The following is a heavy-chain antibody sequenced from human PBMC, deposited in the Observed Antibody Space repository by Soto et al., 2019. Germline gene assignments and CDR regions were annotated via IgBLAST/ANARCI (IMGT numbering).Heavy chain of an antibody. J-gene: IGHJ6*02. D-gene: IGHD2-2*01. Sequence: ASVKVSCKASGYTFTSYYMHWVRQAPGQGLEWMGIINPSGGSTSYAQKFQGRVTMTRDTSTSTVYMELSSLRSEDTAVYYCARDREVTAAKKYYYYYGMDVWGQGTTVTVS. V-gene: IGHV1-46*01. CDR2: INPSGGST. CDR3: ARDREVTAAKKYYYYYGMDV. CDR1: GYTFTSYY.